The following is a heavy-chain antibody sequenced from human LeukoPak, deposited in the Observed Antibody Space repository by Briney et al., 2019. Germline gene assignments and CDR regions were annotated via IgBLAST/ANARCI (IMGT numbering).Heavy chain of an antibody. CDR3: ARCVSSSSLFDY. CDR1: GGPISSGGYY. V-gene: IGHV4-30-2*01. D-gene: IGHD6-6*01. Sequence: SETLSLTCTVSGGPISSGGYYWSWIRQPPGKGLEWIGYIYHSGSTYYNPSLKSRVTISVDRSKNQLSLKLSSVTAADTAVYYCARCVSSSSLFDYWGQGTLVTVSS. CDR2: IYHSGST. J-gene: IGHJ4*02.